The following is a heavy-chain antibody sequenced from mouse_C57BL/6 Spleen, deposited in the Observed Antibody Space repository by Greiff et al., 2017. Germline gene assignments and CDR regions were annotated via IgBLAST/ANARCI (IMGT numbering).Heavy chain of an antibody. CDR2: IYPGSGNT. CDR1: GYTFTDYY. D-gene: IGHD1-2*01. J-gene: IGHJ4*01. V-gene: IGHV1-76*01. CDR3: ARTRLYAMDY. Sequence: VKLQQPGAELVRPGASVKLSCKASGYTFTDYYINWVKQRPGQGLEWIARIYPGSGNTYYNEKFKGKATLTAEKSSSTAYMQLSSLTSEDSAVYFCARTRLYAMDYWGQGTSVTVSS.